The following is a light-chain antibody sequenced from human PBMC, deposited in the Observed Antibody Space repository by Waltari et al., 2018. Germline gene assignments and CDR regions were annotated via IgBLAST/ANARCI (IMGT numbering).Light chain of an antibody. CDR3: QNHERLPAT. Sequence: EIVLTQSPGTLSLSPGERATLSCRASQGIGRYLTWYQHNPDQAPRLLIYGASSRPTGIPDRFSGSGSGTDFSLTISRLEPEDFAVYYCQNHERLPATFGQGTKVEIK. V-gene: IGKV3-20*01. CDR1: QGIGRY. CDR2: GAS. J-gene: IGKJ1*01.